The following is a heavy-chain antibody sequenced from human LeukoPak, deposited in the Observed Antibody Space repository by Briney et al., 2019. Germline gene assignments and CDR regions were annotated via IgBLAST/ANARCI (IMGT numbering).Heavy chain of an antibody. J-gene: IGHJ4*02. CDR3: ARETPYSNGWIDLDS. V-gene: IGHV3-48*01. D-gene: IGHD6-25*01. Sequence: SRGSLRLSCAASGFTFSNYNMHWVRQAPGKGLEWVSYITLSRSTIYYADSVEGRFTISRDNARNSLYLQMNSLRAEDTAIYYCARETPYSNGWIDLDSWGQGTLVTVSS. CDR1: GFTFSNYN. CDR2: ITLSRSTI.